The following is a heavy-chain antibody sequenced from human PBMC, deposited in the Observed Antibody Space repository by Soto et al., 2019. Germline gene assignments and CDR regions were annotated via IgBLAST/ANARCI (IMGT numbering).Heavy chain of an antibody. CDR1: GGSISSSSSY. Sequence: SETLSLTCTVSGGSISSSSSYWGWIRQPPGKGLEWVGSIYYLGNTNYNPSLKSRVTISVDTSKNQFSLKLSSVTAADTAVYYCARERYSSSSMIDYWGQGTLVTVPQ. CDR2: IYYLGNT. J-gene: IGHJ4*02. D-gene: IGHD6-6*01. CDR3: ARERYSSSSMIDY. V-gene: IGHV4-39*07.